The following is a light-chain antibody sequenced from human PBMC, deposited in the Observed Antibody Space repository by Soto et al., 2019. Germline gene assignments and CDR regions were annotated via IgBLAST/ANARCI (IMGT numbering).Light chain of an antibody. CDR1: QSVLYSFNNKNY. J-gene: IGKJ4*01. V-gene: IGKV4-1*01. Sequence: DIVMTQSPDSLAVSLGERATIKCKSSQSVLYSFNNKNYLAWYQQKPGQPPKLLIYGASTRESGVPDRFSGSGSGTDFTLTISSLQAEDVAIYYCQQYYSTPQLTFGGGTKVEIK. CDR2: GAS. CDR3: QQYYSTPQLT.